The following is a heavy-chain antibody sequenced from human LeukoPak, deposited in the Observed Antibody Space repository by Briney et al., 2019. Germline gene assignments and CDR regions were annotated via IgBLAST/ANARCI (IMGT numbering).Heavy chain of an antibody. CDR2: IYVGDSDT. CDR1: GYSFSNYW. J-gene: IGHJ4*02. CDR3: ARSGYSYGYLSWYYFDY. Sequence: GESLKISCKGSGYSFSNYWIGWVRQMPGKGLEWMGIIYVGDSDTTYSPSFEGQVTISADKSINTAYLQWSSLKASDTAMYYCARSGYSYGYLSWYYFDYWGQGTLVTVSS. V-gene: IGHV5-51*01. D-gene: IGHD5-18*01.